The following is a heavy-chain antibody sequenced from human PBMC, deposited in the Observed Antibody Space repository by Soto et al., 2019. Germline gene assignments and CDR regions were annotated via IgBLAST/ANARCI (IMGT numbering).Heavy chain of an antibody. J-gene: IGHJ5*02. Sequence: ASVKVSCKASGYTFTSYAMHWVRQAPGQRLEWMGWINAGNGNTKYSQKFQGRVTITRDTSASTAYMELSSLRPEDTAVYYCARARPLYSSSWYNWFDPWGQGTLGTVSS. CDR1: GYTFTSYA. CDR3: ARARPLYSSSWYNWFDP. V-gene: IGHV1-3*01. D-gene: IGHD6-13*01. CDR2: INAGNGNT.